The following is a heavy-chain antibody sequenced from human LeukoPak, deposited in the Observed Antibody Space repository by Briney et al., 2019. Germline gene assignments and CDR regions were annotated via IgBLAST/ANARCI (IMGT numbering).Heavy chain of an antibody. CDR1: GFTLSSNY. V-gene: IGHV3-66*01. D-gene: IGHD3-16*01. CDR2: IYSSGNT. J-gene: IGHJ4*02. CDR3: AKGGGFGKYYFDY. Sequence: GGSLRLSCAASGFTLSSNYVGWVRQAPGNRLEWVSHIYSSGNTYHADSVKGRFTISRDTSENMVFLQMNSLRAEDTAVYYCAKGGGFGKYYFDYWGQGTLVTVSS.